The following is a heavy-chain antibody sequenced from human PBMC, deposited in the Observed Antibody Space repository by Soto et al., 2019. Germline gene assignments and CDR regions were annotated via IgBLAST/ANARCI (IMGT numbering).Heavy chain of an antibody. CDR2: IDPSDSYT. V-gene: IGHV5-10-1*01. J-gene: IGHJ6*02. CDR1: GYSFTIYW. D-gene: IGHD3-22*01. CDR3: ARLIYDSSGYYYVPNGMDV. Sequence: PGESLKISCNGSGYSFTIYWIRWVRQMPGKGLEWMGRIDPSDSYTNYSPSFQGHVTISADKSISTAYLQWSSLKASDTAMYYCARLIYDSSGYYYVPNGMDVWGQGTTVTVSS.